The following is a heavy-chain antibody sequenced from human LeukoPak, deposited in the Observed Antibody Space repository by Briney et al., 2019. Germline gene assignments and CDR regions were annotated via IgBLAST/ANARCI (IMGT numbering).Heavy chain of an antibody. CDR3: ARGLRRVAGTSYYFDY. CDR1: GYTFTSYD. V-gene: IGHV1-8*01. D-gene: IGHD6-19*01. Sequence: ASVTVSFKASGYTFTSYDINWVRQAPGRGLEWMGWMNPNSGNTGYAQKFQGRVTMTRNTSISTAYMELSSLRSEDTAVYYCARGLRRVAGTSYYFDYWGQGTLVTVSS. J-gene: IGHJ4*02. CDR2: MNPNSGNT.